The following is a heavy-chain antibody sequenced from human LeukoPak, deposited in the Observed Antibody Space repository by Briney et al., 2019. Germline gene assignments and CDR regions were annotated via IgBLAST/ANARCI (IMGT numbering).Heavy chain of an antibody. CDR2: ISGCSGST. V-gene: IGHV3-23*01. D-gene: IGHD3-22*01. CDR3: AKDQRSGFSPGDAFDI. Sequence: GSLTLSCTASGFTFSNYVMSWVRKAPGKGLEWVTGISGCSGSTHYADSVQGRFTISRDNSKNTLYLQMNNLRAEDTALYYCAKDQRSGFSPGDAFDIWGQGTMVTVSS. CDR1: GFTFSNYV. J-gene: IGHJ3*02.